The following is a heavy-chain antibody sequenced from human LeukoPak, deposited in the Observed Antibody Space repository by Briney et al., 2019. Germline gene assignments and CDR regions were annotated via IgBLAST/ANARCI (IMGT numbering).Heavy chain of an antibody. Sequence: GSLRLSCAASGFTFSSYAMHWVRQAPGKGLEWVAVISYDGSNKYYADSVKGRFTISRDNSKNTLYLQMNSLRAEDTAVYYCARDRSRGSSWYGNPDCWGQGTLVTVSS. CDR2: ISYDGSNK. V-gene: IGHV3-30-3*01. CDR1: GFTFSSYA. D-gene: IGHD6-13*01. J-gene: IGHJ4*02. CDR3: ARDRSRGSSWYGNPDC.